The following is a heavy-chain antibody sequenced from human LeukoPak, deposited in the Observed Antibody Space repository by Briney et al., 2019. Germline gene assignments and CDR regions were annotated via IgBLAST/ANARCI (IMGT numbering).Heavy chain of an antibody. CDR2: IWYDGSNK. V-gene: IGHV3-33*01. D-gene: IGHD3-10*01. Sequence: RSLRLSCAASGFTFSSYGMHWVRQAPGKGLEWVAVIWYDGSNKYYADSVKGRFTISRDNSKNTLYLQMNSLRAEDTAVYYCAREKIYYGSGSYEFDYWGQGTLVTVSS. J-gene: IGHJ4*02. CDR1: GFTFSSYG. CDR3: AREKIYYGSGSYEFDY.